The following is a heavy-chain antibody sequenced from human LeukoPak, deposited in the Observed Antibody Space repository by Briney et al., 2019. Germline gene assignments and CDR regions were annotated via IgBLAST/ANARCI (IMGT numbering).Heavy chain of an antibody. D-gene: IGHD3-22*01. Sequence: ASVKVSCKASGYTFTGYYVHWVRQAPGQGLEWMGWINPNNGSTNYAQKFQGRVTMTRDTSISTAYMELSRLRSDDTAVYYCARESSLSGYSSDSFDIWGQGTMVTVSS. J-gene: IGHJ3*02. CDR3: ARESSLSGYSSDSFDI. CDR2: INPNNGST. V-gene: IGHV1-2*02. CDR1: GYTFTGYY.